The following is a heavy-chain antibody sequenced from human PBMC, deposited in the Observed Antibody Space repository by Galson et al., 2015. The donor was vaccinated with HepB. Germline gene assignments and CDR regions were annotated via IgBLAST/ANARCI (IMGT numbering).Heavy chain of an antibody. CDR2: ISSSSSYI. Sequence: SLRLSCAASGFTFSSYSMNWVRQAPGKGLEWVSSISSSSSYIYYADSVKGRFTISRDNAKNSLYLQMNSLRAEDTAVYYCARVGGSSSWYYYYYYYMDVWGKGTTVTVSS. D-gene: IGHD6-13*01. V-gene: IGHV3-21*01. J-gene: IGHJ6*03. CDR1: GFTFSSYS. CDR3: ARVGGSSSWYYYYYYYMDV.